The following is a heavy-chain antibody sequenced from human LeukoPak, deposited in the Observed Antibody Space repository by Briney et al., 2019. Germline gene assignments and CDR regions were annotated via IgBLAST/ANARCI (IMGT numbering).Heavy chain of an antibody. CDR1: GFTFSRDW. Sequence: GGSLRLSCAASGFTFSRDWMTWVRQAPGKGLEWVANMRQDGREKYYADSVKGRFTISRDNAKNSLYLQMNSLRAEETAVYYCARDTRGVFDYWGEGTLVTVSS. CDR3: ARDTRGVFDY. J-gene: IGHJ4*02. CDR2: MRQDGREK. D-gene: IGHD3-10*01. V-gene: IGHV3-7*01.